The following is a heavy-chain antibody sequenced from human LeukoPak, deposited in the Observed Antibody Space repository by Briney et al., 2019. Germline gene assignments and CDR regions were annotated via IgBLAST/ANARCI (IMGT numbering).Heavy chain of an antibody. D-gene: IGHD1-1*01. J-gene: IGHJ6*02. CDR2: ISGSGSST. V-gene: IGHV3-23*01. Sequence: PGGSLRLSCAASGFTFSSYAMSWVRQAPGKGLEWVSTISGSGSSTYYGDSVKGRFTISRHNSENTLYLHMNSLRAEDTAVYYCARAGHLNYYYGMDVWGQGTTVTVSS. CDR1: GFTFSSYA. CDR3: ARAGHLNYYYGMDV.